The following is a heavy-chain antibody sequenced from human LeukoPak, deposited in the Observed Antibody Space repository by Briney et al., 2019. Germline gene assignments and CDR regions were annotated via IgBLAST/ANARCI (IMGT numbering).Heavy chain of an antibody. J-gene: IGHJ4*02. CDR2: IDAGATST. D-gene: IGHD2-21*02. CDR1: GFPVSKYE. CDR3: VTGRLLRSTKYFDY. Sequence: GGSLRRSCAASGFPVSKYEMHWVRQAPGKGLEWVSYIDAGATSTNYADSVWGRFTLSRDNAQNSVHLQMNSLRDEDTAVYYCVTGRLLRSTKYFDYWGQGALVTVSS. V-gene: IGHV3-48*03.